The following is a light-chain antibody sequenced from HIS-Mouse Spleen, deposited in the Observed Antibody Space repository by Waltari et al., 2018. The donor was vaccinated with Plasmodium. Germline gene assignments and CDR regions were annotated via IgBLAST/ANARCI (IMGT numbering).Light chain of an antibody. CDR1: SSDVGGSNH. CDR3: CSYAGSYTYV. J-gene: IGLJ1*01. V-gene: IGLV2-11*01. CDR2: DVS. Sequence: QSALTQPRSVSGSPGQSVTISCTGTSSDVGGSNHVSWYQQHPGKPPKLMIYDVSKRPSGVPVRFSGSKSGNPASPTISGLQAEDEADYYCCSYAGSYTYVFGTGTKVTVL.